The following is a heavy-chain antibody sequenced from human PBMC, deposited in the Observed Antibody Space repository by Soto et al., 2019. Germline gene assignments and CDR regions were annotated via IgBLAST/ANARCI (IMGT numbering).Heavy chain of an antibody. CDR3: ATVGSSYA. V-gene: IGHV1-24*01. Sequence: ASVKFSCKVSGYTLTELSMHWVRQAPGKGLECMGGFDPEYGETIYAQKFQGRVTMTEXTXXDXXXMXLXXLRSEDTAVYYCATVGSSYAWGQGTLVTVSS. CDR2: FDPEYGET. CDR1: GYTLTELS. J-gene: IGHJ5*02. D-gene: IGHD2-8*01.